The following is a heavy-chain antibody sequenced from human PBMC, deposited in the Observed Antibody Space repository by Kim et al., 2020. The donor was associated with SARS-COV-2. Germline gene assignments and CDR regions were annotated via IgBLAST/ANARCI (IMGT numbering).Heavy chain of an antibody. D-gene: IGHD2-2*01. CDR3: ARWRPAANYFDY. Sequence: GGSLRLSCAASGFTFSSYAMHWVRQAPGKGLEWVAVISYDGSNKYYADSVKGRFTISRDNSKNTLYLQMNSLRAEDTAVYYCARWRPAANYFDYWGQGTLVTVSS. CDR1: GFTFSSYA. J-gene: IGHJ4*02. CDR2: ISYDGSNK. V-gene: IGHV3-30-3*01.